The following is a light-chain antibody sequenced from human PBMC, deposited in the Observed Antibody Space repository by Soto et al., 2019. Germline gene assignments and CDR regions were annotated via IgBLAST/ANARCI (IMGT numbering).Light chain of an antibody. CDR1: QGISSW. V-gene: IGKV1-12*01. CDR2: AAS. Sequence: DIQMTQSPSSVSAPVGDRVTITCRASQGISSWLAWYQQKPGKAPKLLIYAASRLQSGVPSRFRGTGSGADLGGGSGGVEAEDFATYYRARYDDVSHDTVGRGPKVDSK. CDR3: ARYDDVSHDT. J-gene: IGKJ3*01.